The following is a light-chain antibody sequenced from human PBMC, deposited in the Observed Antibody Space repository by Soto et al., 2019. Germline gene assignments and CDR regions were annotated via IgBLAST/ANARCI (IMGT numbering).Light chain of an antibody. CDR1: QSVTSS. J-gene: IGKJ4*01. CDR3: QHRSTWPRT. V-gene: IGKV3-11*01. CDR2: DAS. Sequence: EIVLTQSPGTPSLSPGERATLSCRASQSVTSSLVWYQQKAGQAPRLLIYDASNRATGIPARFSGSGSGTDFTLTISSLEPEDSAVYYCQHRSTWPRTFGGGTKVEIK.